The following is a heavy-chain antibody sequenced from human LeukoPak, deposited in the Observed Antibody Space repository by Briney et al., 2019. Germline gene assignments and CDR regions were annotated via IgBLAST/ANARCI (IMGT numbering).Heavy chain of an antibody. CDR1: GFTVSSNY. Sequence: PGGSLRLSCAASGFTVSSNYMSWVRQAPGKGLEWGSVIDSGGSTYYADSVKGRFTISRHNSKNTLYPQMNSLRAEDTAVYYCARVEYSSGWYWYFDLWGRGTLVTVSS. D-gene: IGHD6-19*01. V-gene: IGHV3-53*04. J-gene: IGHJ2*01. CDR3: ARVEYSSGWYWYFDL. CDR2: IDSGGST.